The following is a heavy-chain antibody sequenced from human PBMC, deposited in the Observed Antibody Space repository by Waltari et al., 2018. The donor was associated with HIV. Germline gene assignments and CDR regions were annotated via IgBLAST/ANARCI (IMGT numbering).Heavy chain of an antibody. CDR2: ISSSSSHI. CDR3: ARDSPRLSGTSRFDY. V-gene: IGHV3-21*02. J-gene: IGHJ4*02. Sequence: EVRLVESGGGLVKPGGSLRLSCEASGFTFTSYSMNWVRQAPGKGLEWVSFISSSSSHIYYTDSLKGRFTISRDNAKNSLYRQMNSLRADDTAIYYCARDSPRLSGTSRFDYWGRGTLVTVSS. D-gene: IGHD1-7*01. CDR1: GFTFTSYS.